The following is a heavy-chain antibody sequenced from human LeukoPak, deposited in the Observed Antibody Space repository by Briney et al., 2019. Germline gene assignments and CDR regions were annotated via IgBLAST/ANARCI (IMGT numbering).Heavy chain of an antibody. CDR1: GFTFSSYA. CDR2: ISGSGGST. J-gene: IGHJ4*02. Sequence: GGSLRLSCAASGFTFSSYAMSWVRQAPGKGLEWVSGISGSGGSTYYADSVKGRFTISRDNSKNTLYLQMNSLRAEDTAVYYCAKLQKQLVLFDYWGQGTLVTVSS. V-gene: IGHV3-23*01. CDR3: AKLQKQLVLFDY. D-gene: IGHD6-13*01.